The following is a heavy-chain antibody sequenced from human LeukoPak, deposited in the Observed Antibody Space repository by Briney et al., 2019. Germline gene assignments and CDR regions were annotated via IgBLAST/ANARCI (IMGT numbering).Heavy chain of an antibody. CDR2: GNESGGT. J-gene: IGHJ5*02. CDR1: GGSFNGYY. Sequence: SETLSLTCAVYGGSFNGYYWSWIRQPPGKGLEWIGEGNESGGTKYNPSLKSRVTISADSSKNQFSLMLSSVTAADTAVYYCAKNGQSGFSFDPWGQGILVSVSS. D-gene: IGHD1-26*01. CDR3: AKNGQSGFSFDP. V-gene: IGHV4-34*01.